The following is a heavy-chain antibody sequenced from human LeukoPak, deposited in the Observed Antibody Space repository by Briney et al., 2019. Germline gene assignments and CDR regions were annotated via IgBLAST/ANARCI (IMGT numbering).Heavy chain of an antibody. CDR3: TSLNSDYSNYSP. D-gene: IGHD4-11*01. V-gene: IGHV3-49*03. CDR1: GFTFGDYA. J-gene: IGHJ4*02. Sequence: PGGSLRLSCTASGFTFGDYAMTWLRQAPGKGLEWVGFIRSKAYGGTTEYAASVKGRFTFSRDDSKRIAYLQMNSLKTEDTAVYYCTSLNSDYSNYSPWGQGTLVTVSS. CDR2: IRSKAYGGTT.